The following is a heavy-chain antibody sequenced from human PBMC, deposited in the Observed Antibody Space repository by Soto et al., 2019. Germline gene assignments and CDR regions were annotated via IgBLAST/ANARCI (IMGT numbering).Heavy chain of an antibody. CDR3: ARSRGDEAPRVFDY. V-gene: IGHV4-34*01. Sequence: LETLSLTSAVYGGSCSAYSWTWISQPPGKGLEWIGEINHSGSTYYNPSLESRVTISVDTSKNQFSLKLSSVTAADTAVYYCARSRGDEAPRVFDYWGQGTLVTVPQ. CDR1: GGSCSAYS. D-gene: IGHD2-21*02. J-gene: IGHJ4*02. CDR2: INHSGST.